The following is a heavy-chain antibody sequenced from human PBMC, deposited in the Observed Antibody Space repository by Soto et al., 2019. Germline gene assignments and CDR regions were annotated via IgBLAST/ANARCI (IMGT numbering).Heavy chain of an antibody. Sequence: SETLSLTCTVSGGSIMGYYWGWILQTPGKGLEWIGYVYDNGRTSYNPSLQSRVTMSEDTSKNRFSLTLTSVTAADTAVYYCARDRSTNLDVWGKGTTVTVSS. D-gene: IGHD3-16*02. V-gene: IGHV4-59*01. CDR2: VYDNGRT. CDR3: ARDRSTNLDV. J-gene: IGHJ6*04. CDR1: GGSIMGYY.